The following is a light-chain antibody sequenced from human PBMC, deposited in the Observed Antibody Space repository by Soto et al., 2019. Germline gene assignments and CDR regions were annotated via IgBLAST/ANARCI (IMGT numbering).Light chain of an antibody. J-gene: IGKJ1*01. V-gene: IGKV3-20*01. Sequence: EIVLTQSPGTLSLSPGETATLSCRASQSINNYFLAWHQQRPGQAPRLLIFRASQRASGIPDRFRGSGSGTDFTLTITRLEPEDFAVYYCQQYINAPRTFGQGTKVEIK. CDR2: RAS. CDR3: QQYINAPRT. CDR1: QSINNYF.